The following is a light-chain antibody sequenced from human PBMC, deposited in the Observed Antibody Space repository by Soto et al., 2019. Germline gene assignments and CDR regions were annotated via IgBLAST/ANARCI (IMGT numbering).Light chain of an antibody. CDR3: ERSYRPRWS. Sequence: DIQMTQSPSSVSASVGDTVTITCRASQDIGSWLAWFQQKPGKAPKLLIYAASSLQSGVPSRFSGSGSGTDFTLTIISLQPEDVVSDKCERSYRPRWSFGQGTRVDIK. CDR1: QDIGSW. CDR2: AAS. J-gene: IGKJ1*01. V-gene: IGKV1-12*01.